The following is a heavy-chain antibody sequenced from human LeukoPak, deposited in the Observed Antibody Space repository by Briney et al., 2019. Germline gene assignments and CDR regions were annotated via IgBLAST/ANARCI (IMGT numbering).Heavy chain of an antibody. Sequence: ASVKVSCKASGGTFSSYAISWVRQAPGKGLEWMGWISGASGNTSHAQNFRGRLTMTIDKVTQTAYMDLTSLRSDDTAVYYCARDKVLLNLFSDLWGQGTLVVVSS. V-gene: IGHV1-18*01. D-gene: IGHD3-16*01. J-gene: IGHJ4*01. CDR3: ARDKVLLNLFSDL. CDR2: ISGASGNT. CDR1: GGTFSSYA.